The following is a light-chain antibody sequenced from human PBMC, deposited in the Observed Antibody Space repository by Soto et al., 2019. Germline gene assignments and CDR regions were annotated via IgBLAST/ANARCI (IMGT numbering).Light chain of an antibody. J-gene: IGKJ1*01. V-gene: IGKV3-20*01. CDR2: GAS. Sequence: EIVLTQSPGTLSLSPGERATLSCRASQSVSSSYLAWYQQKPGQAPRLLIYGASSRATGIPDRFSGSGSGTDFTLTNSRLEPEEVAVYYCQQYGSAPRTFGQGTKVDIK. CDR3: QQYGSAPRT. CDR1: QSVSSSY.